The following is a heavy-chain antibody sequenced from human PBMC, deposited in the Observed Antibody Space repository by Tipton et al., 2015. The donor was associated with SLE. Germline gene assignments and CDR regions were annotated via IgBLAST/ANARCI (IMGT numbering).Heavy chain of an antibody. J-gene: IGHJ6*03. CDR1: GGSISSGSYY. CDR3: ARADYAGNHHFYYYYLDV. CDR2: IYTSGDI. D-gene: IGHD4-23*01. Sequence: TLSLTCTVSGGSISSGSYYWSWIRQPAGKALEWIGRIYTSGDINYNPSLKSRVTISVDKSKNQFSLKLSSVTAADTAVYFCARADYAGNHHFYYYYLDVWGTGTTVTVSS. V-gene: IGHV4-61*02.